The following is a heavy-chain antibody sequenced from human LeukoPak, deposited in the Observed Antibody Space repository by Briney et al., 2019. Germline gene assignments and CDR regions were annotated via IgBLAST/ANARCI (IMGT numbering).Heavy chain of an antibody. J-gene: IGHJ4*02. CDR2: INPSTGRT. V-gene: IGHV1-2*02. CDR1: GYNFIDNYI. CDR3: ARDLPPTPSFDY. Sequence: ASVKVSCKASGYNFIDNYIIHWMRQAPGQGLEWVGWINPSTGRTHYTQQFQGRVTMTSDTSITTAYMELNSLKSDDTAVYYCARDLPPTPSFDYWGQGSLVTVSS. D-gene: IGHD2-15*01.